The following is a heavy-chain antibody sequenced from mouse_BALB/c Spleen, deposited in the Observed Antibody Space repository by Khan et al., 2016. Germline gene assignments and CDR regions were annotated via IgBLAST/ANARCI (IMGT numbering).Heavy chain of an antibody. D-gene: IGHD2-14*01. Sequence: QVQLQQSGAELVRPGASVKLSCKASGYTFTSYWINWVKQRPGQGLEWIGNIYPSDSYTNYNQKFKDKATLTVDKSSSTAYMQLSSLTSEDSAVYFCARGTPFANWGQGTLVTVSA. CDR2: IYPSDSYT. J-gene: IGHJ3*01. CDR3: ARGTPFAN. CDR1: GYTFTSYW. V-gene: IGHV1-69*02.